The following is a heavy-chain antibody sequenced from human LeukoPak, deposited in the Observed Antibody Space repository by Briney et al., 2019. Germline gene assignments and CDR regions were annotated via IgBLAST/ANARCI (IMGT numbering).Heavy chain of an antibody. CDR3: ARSYSSSRGTFDY. J-gene: IGHJ4*02. D-gene: IGHD6-6*01. V-gene: IGHV3-21*01. CDR2: ITSSSSYI. CDR1: GFTFSSYG. Sequence: PAGSLRLSCAASGFTFSSYGMNWVRQAPGKGLEWVSSITSSSSYIYYADSVKGRFTISRDNAKNSLYLQMNSLRAADTAVYYCARSYSSSRGTFDYWGQGTLVTVSS.